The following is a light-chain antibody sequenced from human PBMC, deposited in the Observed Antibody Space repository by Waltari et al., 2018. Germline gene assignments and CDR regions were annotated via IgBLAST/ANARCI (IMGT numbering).Light chain of an antibody. Sequence: QSALTQPASVSGSPGQSITISCTGTSSDVGTYNSVSWYQDHPGQSPKVIIYDVSDRPSRVSARFSASKSGNTASLTISGLQAEDEADYYCSSQSSNNVVLFGGGTKVTVL. CDR2: DVS. V-gene: IGLV2-14*03. J-gene: IGLJ3*02. CDR3: SSQSSNNVVL. CDR1: SSDVGTYNS.